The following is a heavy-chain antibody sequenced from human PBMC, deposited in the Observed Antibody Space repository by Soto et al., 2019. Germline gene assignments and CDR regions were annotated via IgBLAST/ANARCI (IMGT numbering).Heavy chain of an antibody. CDR3: AQGMERYYYDSSGYKYYYGMDV. D-gene: IGHD3-22*01. CDR2: ISAYNGNT. V-gene: IGHV1-18*01. J-gene: IGHJ6*02. Sequence: GASVKVSCKASGYTFTSCGISWVRQAPGQGLEWMGWISAYNGNTNYAQKLQGRVTMTTDTSTSTAYMELRSLRSDDTAVYYCAQGMERYYYDSSGYKYYYGMDVWGQGTTVTVSS. CDR1: GYTFTSCG.